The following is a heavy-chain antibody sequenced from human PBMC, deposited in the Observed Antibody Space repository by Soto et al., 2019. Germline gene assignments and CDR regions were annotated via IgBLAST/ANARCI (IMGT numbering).Heavy chain of an antibody. Sequence: GSGPTLVNPTETLTLTCTVSGFSLSNARMGVSWIRQPPGKALEWLAHIFSNDEKSYSTSLKSRLTISKDTSKSQVVLTMTNMDPVDTATYYCARTERYFDWHEAYYYYGMDVWGQGTTVTVSS. CDR1: GFSLSNARMG. CDR3: ARTERYFDWHEAYYYYGMDV. J-gene: IGHJ6*02. CDR2: IFSNDEK. D-gene: IGHD3-9*01. V-gene: IGHV2-26*01.